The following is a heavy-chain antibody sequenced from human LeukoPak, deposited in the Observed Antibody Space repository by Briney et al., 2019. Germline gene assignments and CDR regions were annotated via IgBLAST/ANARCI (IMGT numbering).Heavy chain of an antibody. CDR3: AARPPILVAGPFDF. D-gene: IGHD6-19*01. CDR2: LSGSGDNT. CDR1: GFTSTNYA. V-gene: IGHV3-23*01. Sequence: PGGSLRLSCAASGFTSTNYAMGWVRQAPGKGLEWVSTLSGSGDNTYYADSVKGRFTISRDNSKNTLYLKMNSLRVEDTAVYYCAARPPILVAGPFDFWGQGTLVTVSS. J-gene: IGHJ4*02.